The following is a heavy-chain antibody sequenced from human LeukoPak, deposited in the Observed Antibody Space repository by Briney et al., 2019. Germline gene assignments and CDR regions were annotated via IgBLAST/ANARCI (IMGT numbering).Heavy chain of an antibody. J-gene: IGHJ4*02. CDR3: ARLLPDYYDSSGYYFGY. CDR1: GGSISSYY. CDR2: ISYSGST. D-gene: IGHD3-22*01. Sequence: SETLSLTCTVSGGSISSYYWSWIRQPPGKGLEWIGYISYSGSTNYNPSLKSRVTISVDTSKNQFSLKLSSVTAADTAVYYCARLLPDYYDSSGYYFGYWGQGTLVTVSS. V-gene: IGHV4-59*01.